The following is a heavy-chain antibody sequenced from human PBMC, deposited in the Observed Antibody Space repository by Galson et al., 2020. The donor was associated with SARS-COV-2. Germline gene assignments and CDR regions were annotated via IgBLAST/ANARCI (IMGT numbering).Heavy chain of an antibody. Sequence: SETLSLTCTVSGGSISSGGYYWSWIRQHPGKGLEWIGYNYYSGSTYYNPSLKSRVTITVDTSKNQFSLKLSSVTAADTAVYYCARDLIHGDNSYYDYYGMDVWGKGTKVTVSS. CDR3: ARDLIHGDNSYYDYYGMDV. CDR1: GGSISSGGYY. J-gene: IGHJ6*04. V-gene: IGHV4-31*03. CDR2: NYYSGST. D-gene: IGHD4-17*01.